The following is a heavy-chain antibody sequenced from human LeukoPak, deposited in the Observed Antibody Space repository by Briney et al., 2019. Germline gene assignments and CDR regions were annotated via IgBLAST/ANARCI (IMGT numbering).Heavy chain of an antibody. J-gene: IGHJ4*02. D-gene: IGHD6-19*01. CDR3: ARGQLSSGQPPLDY. Sequence: PGGSLRLSCAASGFTFSSYDMHWVRQATGKGLEWVSAIGTAGDTYYPGSVKGRFTISRENAKNSLYLQMNSLRAGDTAVYYCARGQLSSGQPPLDYWGQGTLVTVSS. CDR2: IGTAGDT. CDR1: GFTFSSYD. V-gene: IGHV3-13*01.